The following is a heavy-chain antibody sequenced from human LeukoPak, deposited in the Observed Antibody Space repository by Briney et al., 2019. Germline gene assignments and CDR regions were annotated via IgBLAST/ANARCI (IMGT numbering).Heavy chain of an antibody. J-gene: IGHJ1*01. CDR3: ATGGAVDDLFQY. Sequence: PGGSLRLSCAASGFTFSSYEMNWVRQAPGQGLEWISYISRSSTTIKYAESVKGRFTISGDNARRSLYLQMNSLREDDTAVYYCATGGAVDDLFQYWGQGTLVSVSS. CDR1: GFTFSSYE. CDR2: ISRSSTTI. V-gene: IGHV3-48*03. D-gene: IGHD3-16*01.